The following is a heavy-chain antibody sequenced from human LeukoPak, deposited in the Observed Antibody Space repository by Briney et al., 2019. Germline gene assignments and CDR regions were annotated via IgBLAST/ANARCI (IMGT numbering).Heavy chain of an antibody. CDR2: MNPNSGNT. J-gene: IGHJ3*02. Sequence: ASVKVSCKASGYTFTSYDIHWVRQATGQGLEWMGWMNPNSGNTGYAQKFQGRVTMTRNTSISTAHMELSSLRSEDTAVYYCARGLSVSQWLARDDAFDIWGQGTMVTVSS. V-gene: IGHV1-8*01. CDR1: GYTFTSYD. D-gene: IGHD6-19*01. CDR3: ARGLSVSQWLARDDAFDI.